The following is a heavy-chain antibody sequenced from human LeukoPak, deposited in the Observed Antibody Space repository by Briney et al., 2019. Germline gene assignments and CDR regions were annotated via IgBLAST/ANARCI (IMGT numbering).Heavy chain of an antibody. CDR3: ARRRSGVADY. V-gene: IGHV3-48*04. J-gene: IGHJ4*02. D-gene: IGHD6-19*01. CDR1: RFTFSTYS. CDR2: ISSSSSTI. Sequence: PGGSLRLSCAASRFTFSTYSMNWVRQAPGKGLEWVSYISSSSSTIYYADSVKGRFTISRDNAKNSLYLQMNSLRAEDTAVYYCARRRSGVADYWGQGTLVTVSS.